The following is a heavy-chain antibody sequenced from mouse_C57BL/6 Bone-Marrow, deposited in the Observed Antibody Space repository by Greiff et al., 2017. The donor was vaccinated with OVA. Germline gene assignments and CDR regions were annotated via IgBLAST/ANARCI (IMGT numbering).Heavy chain of an antibody. D-gene: IGHD4-1*01. Sequence: EVQGVESGGGLVQPGGSLKLSCAASGFTFSDYYMYWVRQTPEKGLEWVAYISTGGGSTYYPDTVKGRFTITRDTAKTTLYLQMSRLKSEDTAMYYCARDRANWGGFAYWGQGTLVTVSA. J-gene: IGHJ3*01. CDR1: GFTFSDYY. CDR2: ISTGGGST. V-gene: IGHV5-12*01. CDR3: ARDRANWGGFAY.